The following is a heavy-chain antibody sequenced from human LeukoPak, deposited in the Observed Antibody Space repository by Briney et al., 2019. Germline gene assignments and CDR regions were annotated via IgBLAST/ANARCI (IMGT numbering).Heavy chain of an antibody. CDR3: ASEKGYCSSTSCSNY. J-gene: IGHJ4*02. CDR2: ISSSSSYI. D-gene: IGHD2-2*01. V-gene: IGHV3-21*01. Sequence: KPGGSLRLSCAASGFTFSSYSMNWVRQAPGKGLEWVSSISSSSSYIYYADSVKGRFTISRDNAKNSLYLQMNSLRAEDTAVYYCASEKGYCSSTSCSNYWGQGTLVTVSS. CDR1: GFTFSSYS.